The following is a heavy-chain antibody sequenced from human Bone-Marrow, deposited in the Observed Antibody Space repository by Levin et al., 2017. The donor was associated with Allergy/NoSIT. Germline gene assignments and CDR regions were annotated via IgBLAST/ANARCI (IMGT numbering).Heavy chain of an antibody. Sequence: PSETLSLTCTVSVGSISSSDYYWGWIRQPPGKGLEWIGNIYYSGSTHYNPSLQSPVTISVDTSKNQFSLKLNSVTAADTAFYYCARRGWGDAFDIWGQGTMVTVSS. V-gene: IGHV4-39*01. J-gene: IGHJ3*02. CDR2: IYYSGST. CDR1: VGSISSSDYY. CDR3: ARRGWGDAFDI. D-gene: IGHD3-16*01.